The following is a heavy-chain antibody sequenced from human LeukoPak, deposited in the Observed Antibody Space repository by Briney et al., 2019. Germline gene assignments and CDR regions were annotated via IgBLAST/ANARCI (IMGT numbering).Heavy chain of an antibody. CDR3: ARGLAYYGSSGYYGY. J-gene: IGHJ4*02. CDR2: IWYDGSNK. CDR1: GFTFSSYG. Sequence: GRSLRLSCAASGFTFSSYGMHWVRQAPGKGLEWVAVIWYDGSNKYYADSVKGRFTISRDNSKNTLYLQMNSLRAEDTAVYYCARGLAYYGSSGYYGYWGQGTLVTVSS. V-gene: IGHV3-33*01. D-gene: IGHD3-22*01.